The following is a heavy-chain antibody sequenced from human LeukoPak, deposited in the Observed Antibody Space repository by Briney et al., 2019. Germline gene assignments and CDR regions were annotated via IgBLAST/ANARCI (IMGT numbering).Heavy chain of an antibody. Sequence: PSETLSLTCSVYGGSITAYYWSWIRQPPGKGLEWIGEINHSRGTKYNPSLESRVTILLDASKNELSLNLNSVTAADTAVYYCAREDYYFDSWGQGTLVTVSS. CDR3: AREDYYFDS. CDR1: GGSITAYY. J-gene: IGHJ4*02. V-gene: IGHV4-34*01. CDR2: INHSRGT.